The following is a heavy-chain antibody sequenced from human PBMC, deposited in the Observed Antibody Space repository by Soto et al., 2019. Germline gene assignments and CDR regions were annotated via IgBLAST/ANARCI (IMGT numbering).Heavy chain of an antibody. V-gene: IGHV4-34*12. CDR2: IIHTGST. CDR1: RGSFSGYY. CDR3: ARVGQPPSDY. D-gene: IGHD2-2*01. J-gene: IGHJ4*02. Sequence: SETLSLTCAVSRGSFSGYYWSWVRQFPGKGRGWIGEIIHTGSTNYNPSLKSRVTMSIDTSKKEISLKLSPVTAAGTAVYYCARVGQPPSDYWGQGTLVTVSS.